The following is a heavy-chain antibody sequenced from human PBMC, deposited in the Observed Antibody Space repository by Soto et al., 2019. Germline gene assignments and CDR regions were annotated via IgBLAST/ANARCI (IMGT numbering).Heavy chain of an antibody. Sequence: GGSLRLSCVVSGFTFSSYVMHWVRQAPGKGLEWLAVKSNDGRKIYYADSVKGRLIISRDNSKNTLYLQMNSLSVEDTAVYYCARVSAREYYYGMDVWGQGTTVTVSS. CDR1: GFTFSSYV. V-gene: IGHV3-30*04. D-gene: IGHD3-10*01. CDR3: ARVSAREYYYGMDV. CDR2: KSNDGRKI. J-gene: IGHJ6*02.